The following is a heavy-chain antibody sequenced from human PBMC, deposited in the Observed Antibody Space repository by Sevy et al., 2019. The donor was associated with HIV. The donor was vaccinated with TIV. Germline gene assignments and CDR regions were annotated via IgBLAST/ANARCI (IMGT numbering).Heavy chain of an antibody. CDR3: ARERRVVVVVAATRLVDYYGMDV. D-gene: IGHD2-15*01. CDR2: ISYDGSNK. V-gene: IGHV3-30-3*01. Sequence: GGSLRLSCAASGFTFSSYAMHWVRQAPGKGLEWVAVISYDGSNKYYADSVKGRFTISRDNSKNTLYLQMNSLRAEDMAVYYCARERRVVVVVAATRLVDYYGMDVWGQGTTVTVSS. J-gene: IGHJ6*02. CDR1: GFTFSSYA.